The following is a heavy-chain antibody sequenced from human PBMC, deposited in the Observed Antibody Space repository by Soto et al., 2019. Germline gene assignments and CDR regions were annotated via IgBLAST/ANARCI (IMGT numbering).Heavy chain of an antibody. CDR1: GYSFTGHY. CDR3: ARGLGYCSNGVCYDAFDV. CDR2: FNPHSGAT. V-gene: IGHV1-2*02. D-gene: IGHD2-8*01. J-gene: IGHJ3*01. Sequence: ASVKVSGKASGYSFTGHYIHWVRQAPGQGLEWMGWFNPHSGATNYAASFQGRVTMTRDTSISTAYMELSRLRSDDTAVYYCARGLGYCSNGVCYDAFDVWGQGTMVTVSS.